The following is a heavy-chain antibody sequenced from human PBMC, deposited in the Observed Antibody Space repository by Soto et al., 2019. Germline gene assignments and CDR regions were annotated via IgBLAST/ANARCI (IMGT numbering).Heavy chain of an antibody. V-gene: IGHV3-30*03. CDR3: LNQLLPDDALDI. Sequence: GGSLRLSCAASGFTFSSYGMHWVRQAPGKGLEWVAVISYDGSNKYYADSVKGRFTISRDNSKNTLYLQMNSLRAEDTAVYYCLNQLLPDDALDIWGQGTMVTVS. J-gene: IGHJ3*02. CDR2: ISYDGSNK. D-gene: IGHD1-26*01. CDR1: GFTFSSYG.